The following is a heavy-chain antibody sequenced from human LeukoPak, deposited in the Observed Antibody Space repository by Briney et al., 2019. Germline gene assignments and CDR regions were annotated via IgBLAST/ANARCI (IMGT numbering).Heavy chain of an antibody. CDR3: AKDGYYYDSFYEEAFDI. Sequence: PGGSLRLSCAASGFTFSSYGMHWVRQAPGKGLEWVAFIRYDGSNKYYADSVKGRFTISRDNSKNTLYLQMNSLRAEDTAVYYCAKDGYYYDSFYEEAFDIWGQGTMVTVSS. J-gene: IGHJ3*02. CDR1: GFTFSSYG. CDR2: IRYDGSNK. V-gene: IGHV3-30*02. D-gene: IGHD3-22*01.